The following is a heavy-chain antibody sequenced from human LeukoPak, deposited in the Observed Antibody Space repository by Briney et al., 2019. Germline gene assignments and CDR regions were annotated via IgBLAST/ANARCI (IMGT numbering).Heavy chain of an antibody. V-gene: IGHV3-20*04. D-gene: IGHD3-10*01. Sequence: PGGSLRLSCAASGFTFDDYGMSWVRQAPGKGLEWVSGINWNAGSTGYADSVKGRFTISRDNAKNSLYLHMNSLRVEDTALYYCARAPRGTVLDFDYWGQGTPVTVSS. CDR2: INWNAGST. CDR3: ARAPRGTVLDFDY. J-gene: IGHJ4*02. CDR1: GFTFDDYG.